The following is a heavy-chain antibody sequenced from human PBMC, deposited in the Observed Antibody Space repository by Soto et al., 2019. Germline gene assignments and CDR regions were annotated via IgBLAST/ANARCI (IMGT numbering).Heavy chain of an antibody. CDR2: MNPKSGNL. Sequence: QVQLVQSGAEVKKPGASVKVSCKASGYTFTSYAINWVRQAAGQGLEWMGWMNPKSGNLNYAQKFQGRVSMTRNTSKATPSMELSSLTSDDSPVYCCERGGLWVGAAPMDVWGKGTTVTVSS. D-gene: IGHD3-10*01. CDR3: ERGGLWVGAAPMDV. CDR1: GYTFTSYA. V-gene: IGHV1-8*01. J-gene: IGHJ6*03.